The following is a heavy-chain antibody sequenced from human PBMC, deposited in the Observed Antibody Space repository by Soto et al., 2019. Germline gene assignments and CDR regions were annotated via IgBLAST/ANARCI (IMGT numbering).Heavy chain of an antibody. CDR1: GFTFSSYA. CDR3: AKSYDSSGSYYYYYGMDV. D-gene: IGHD3-22*01. V-gene: IGHV3-23*01. J-gene: IGHJ6*02. CDR2: ISGSGGST. Sequence: GGSLRLSCAASGFTFSSYAISWVRQAPGKGLEWVSAISGSGGSTYYADSVKGRFTISRDNSKNTLYLQMNSLRAEDTAVYYCAKSYDSSGSYYYYYGMDVWGQGTTVTVSS.